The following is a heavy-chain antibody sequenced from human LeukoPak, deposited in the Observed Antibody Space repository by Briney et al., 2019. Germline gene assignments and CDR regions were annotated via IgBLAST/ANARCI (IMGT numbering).Heavy chain of an antibody. V-gene: IGHV4-4*07. CDR3: ARDLDPYLNWVDP. CDR2: IYTSGST. J-gene: IGHJ5*02. D-gene: IGHD1-1*01. Sequence: SETLSLICTVSGGPISSYYWSWIRQPAGKGLEWIGRIYTSGSTNYNPSLKSRVTMSVDTSTNQFSLKLSSVTAADTAVYYCARDLDPYLNWVDPWGQGTLVTVSS. CDR1: GGPISSYY.